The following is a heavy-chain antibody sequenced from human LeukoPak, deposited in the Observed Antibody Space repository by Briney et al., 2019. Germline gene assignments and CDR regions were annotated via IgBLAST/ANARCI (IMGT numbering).Heavy chain of an antibody. CDR3: AKDGGSWDYYYYMDV. CDR1: GFTFSSYG. CDR2: ISYDGSNK. Sequence: GGSLRLSCAASGFTFSSYGMHWVRQAPGKGLEWVAVISYDGSNKYYADSVKGRFTISRGNSKNTLYLQMNSLRAEDTAVYYCAKDGGSWDYYYYMDVWGKGTTVTVSS. J-gene: IGHJ6*03. V-gene: IGHV3-30*18. D-gene: IGHD1-26*01.